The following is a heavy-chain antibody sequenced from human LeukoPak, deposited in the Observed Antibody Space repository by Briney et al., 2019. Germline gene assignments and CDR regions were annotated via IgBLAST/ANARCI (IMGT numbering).Heavy chain of an antibody. J-gene: IGHJ1*01. CDR1: GYTFTGYY. CDR2: INPNSGGT. D-gene: IGHD1-1*01. V-gene: IGHV1-2*02. Sequence: ASVKVSCKTAGYTFTGYYMHWVRQAPGQGLEWMGWINPNSGGTNYAQKFRGRVTMTRDTSISTAYMELSRLRSDDTAVYYCERGGWVGYNWNDVEHWGQGFLVTVSS. CDR3: ERGGWVGYNWNDVEH.